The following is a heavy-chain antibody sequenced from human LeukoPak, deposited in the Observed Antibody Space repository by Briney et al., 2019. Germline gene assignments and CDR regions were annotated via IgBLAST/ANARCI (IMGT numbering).Heavy chain of an antibody. D-gene: IGHD6-25*01. CDR1: GFTFSSYS. CDR3: ARTRSGYNMDV. J-gene: IGHJ6*03. V-gene: IGHV3-48*01. Sequence: GGSLRLSCAASGFTFSSYSMSWVRQAPGKGLEWISYITSSSSTIHYADSVKGRFTISRDNAKNSLYLQMNSLRAEDTAVYYCARTRSGYNMDVWGKGTTVSVFS. CDR2: ITSSSSTI.